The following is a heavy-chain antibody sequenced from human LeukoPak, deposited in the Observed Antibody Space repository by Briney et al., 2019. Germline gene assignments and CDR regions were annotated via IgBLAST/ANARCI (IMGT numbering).Heavy chain of an antibody. CDR1: GYTFTSYG. CDR2: ISAYSGNT. CDR3: ARGHFDWLFTAFDY. D-gene: IGHD3-9*01. J-gene: IGHJ4*02. Sequence: GASVKVSCKASGYTFTSYGISWVRQAPGQGLEWMGWISAYSGNTNYAQKLQGRVTMTTDTSTSTAYIELRSLRSDDTAVYYCARGHFDWLFTAFDYWGQGTLVTVSS. V-gene: IGHV1-18*01.